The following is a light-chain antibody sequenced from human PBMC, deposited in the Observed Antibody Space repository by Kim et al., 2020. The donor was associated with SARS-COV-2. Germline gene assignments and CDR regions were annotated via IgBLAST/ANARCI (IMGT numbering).Light chain of an antibody. J-gene: IGLJ3*02. CDR1: SGSIASNY. V-gene: IGLV6-57*02. Sequence: NFMLTQPHSVSESPGKTVTISCTGSSGSIASNYVQWYQQRPGSAPTTVIYEDNQRPSGVPDRFSGSIDSSSNSASLTISGLKTEDEADYYCQSYDSSSLGFGEGTKVT. CDR3: QSYDSSSLG. CDR2: EDN.